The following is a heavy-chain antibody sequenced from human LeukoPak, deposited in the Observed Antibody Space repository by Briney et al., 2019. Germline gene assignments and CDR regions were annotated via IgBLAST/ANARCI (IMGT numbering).Heavy chain of an antibody. CDR3: ARGRVKTCSGGSCGVFDY. CDR1: GYTFTSYD. Sequence: ASVQVSCKAPGYTFTSYDINWVRQATGQGLEWMGWMNPNSGNTGYAQKFQGRVTMTRNTSISTAYMELSSLRSEDTAVYYCARGRVKTCSGGSCGVFDYWGQGTLVTVSS. J-gene: IGHJ4*02. CDR2: MNPNSGNT. V-gene: IGHV1-8*01. D-gene: IGHD2-15*01.